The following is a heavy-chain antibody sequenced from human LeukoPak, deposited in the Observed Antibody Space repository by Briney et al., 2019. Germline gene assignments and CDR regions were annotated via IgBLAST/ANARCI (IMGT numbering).Heavy chain of an antibody. J-gene: IGHJ4*02. CDR3: ASGSYSFYYFDY. CDR2: IRYDGSNK. V-gene: IGHV3-30*02. D-gene: IGHD1-26*01. Sequence: GGSLRLSCAASGFTVSSYGMHWVRQAPGKGLEWVAFIRYDGSNKYYADSVKGRFTISRDNSKNTLYLQMNSLRAEDTAVYYCASGSYSFYYFDYWGQGTLVTVSS. CDR1: GFTVSSYG.